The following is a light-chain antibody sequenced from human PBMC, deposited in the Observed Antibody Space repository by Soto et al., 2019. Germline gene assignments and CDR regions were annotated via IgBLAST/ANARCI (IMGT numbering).Light chain of an antibody. V-gene: IGKV3D-15*01. CDR2: DIF. Sequence: EIVMPPSPDTLSVSPGERATLSCRASKSVGSDLAWYQQKPGQAPRLVIYDIFTRATGVPTRISGSGSGTEVTITLSSLQSEDFAVSYCQHYTSWPLTFGGGTKVEIK. J-gene: IGKJ4*01. CDR3: QHYTSWPLT. CDR1: KSVGSD.